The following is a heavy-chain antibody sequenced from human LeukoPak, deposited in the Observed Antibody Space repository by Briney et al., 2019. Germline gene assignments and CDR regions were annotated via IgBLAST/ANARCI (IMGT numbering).Heavy chain of an antibody. V-gene: IGHV3-30*02. J-gene: IGHJ4*02. CDR1: GFTFSSYG. D-gene: IGHD3-3*01. CDR2: IRYDGSNK. CDR3: AKGRFLEWLRFDY. Sequence: PGGSLRLSCAASGFTFSSYGMHCVRQAPGKGLEWVAFIRYDGSNKYYADSVKGRFTISRDNSKNTLYLQMNSLRAEDTAVYYCAKGRFLEWLRFDYWGQGTLVTVSS.